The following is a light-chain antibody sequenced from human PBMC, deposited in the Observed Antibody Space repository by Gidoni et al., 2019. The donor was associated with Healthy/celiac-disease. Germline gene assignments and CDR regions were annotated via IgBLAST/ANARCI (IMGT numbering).Light chain of an antibody. V-gene: IGLV1-40*01. CDR2: GSS. J-gene: IGLJ2*01. CDR3: QSYDSSLSAVV. CDR1: SSNSGAGYD. Sequence: QPVLTQPPSVSGAPGQRVTISCTGSSSNSGAGYDVHWYQQLPGTAPKLLIYGSSNRPSGVPDRFSGSKSGTSASLAITGLQAEDEADYYCQSYDSSLSAVVFGGGTKLTVL.